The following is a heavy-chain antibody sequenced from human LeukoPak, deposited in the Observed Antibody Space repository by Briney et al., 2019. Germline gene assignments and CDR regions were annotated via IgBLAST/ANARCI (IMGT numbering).Heavy chain of an antibody. CDR1: GFTFSSYA. Sequence: GGSLRLSCGASGFTFSSYAMSWVRQAPGKGLEWVSAISGSGGSTYYADSVKGRFTISIDNSKNTLYLQMNSLRAEDTAVYYCTKVAAAGTPAYYFDYWGQGTLVTVSS. D-gene: IGHD6-13*01. V-gene: IGHV3-23*01. CDR2: ISGSGGST. J-gene: IGHJ4*02. CDR3: TKVAAAGTPAYYFDY.